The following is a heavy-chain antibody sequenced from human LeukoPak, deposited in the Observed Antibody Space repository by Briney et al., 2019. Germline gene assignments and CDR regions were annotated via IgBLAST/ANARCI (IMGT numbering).Heavy chain of an antibody. J-gene: IGHJ4*02. CDR1: GFTFSGYA. CDR3: AKETYSNYPPDY. CDR2: ISGSGGST. V-gene: IGHV3-23*01. D-gene: IGHD4-11*01. Sequence: QAGGSLRLSCAASGFTFSGYAMSWVRQAPGKGLEWVSAISGSGGSTYYADSVKGRFTISRDNSKNTLYLQMNSLRAEDTAVYHCAKETYSNYPPDYWGQGTLVTVSS.